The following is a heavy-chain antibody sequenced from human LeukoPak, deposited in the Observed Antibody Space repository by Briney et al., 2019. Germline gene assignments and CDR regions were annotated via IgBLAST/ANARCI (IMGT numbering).Heavy chain of an antibody. D-gene: IGHD1-26*01. CDR3: ASSIGRWELLGYNWFDP. CDR2: INSEGSST. V-gene: IGHV3-74*01. CDR1: GFTFSSYW. Sequence: GGSLRLSCAASGFTFSSYWMHWVRQAPGKGLVWVSRINSEGSSTSYADSVKGRFTISRDNAKNTLYLQMNSLRAEDTAVYYCASSIGRWELLGYNWFDPWGQGTLVTVSS. J-gene: IGHJ5*02.